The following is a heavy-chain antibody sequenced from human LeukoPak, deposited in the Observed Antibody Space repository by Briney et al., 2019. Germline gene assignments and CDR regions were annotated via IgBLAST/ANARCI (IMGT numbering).Heavy chain of an antibody. J-gene: IGHJ6*03. V-gene: IGHV1-18*01. Sequence: ASVKVSCKASGYTFTSYGISWVRQAPGQGLEWVGWISAYNGNTNYAQKLQGRVTMTTDTSTSTAYMELRSLRSDDTAVYYCARANYGSGSYYIHYYYYYMDVWGKGTTVTISS. CDR3: ARANYGSGSYYIHYYYYYMDV. CDR1: GYTFTSYG. D-gene: IGHD3-10*01. CDR2: ISAYNGNT.